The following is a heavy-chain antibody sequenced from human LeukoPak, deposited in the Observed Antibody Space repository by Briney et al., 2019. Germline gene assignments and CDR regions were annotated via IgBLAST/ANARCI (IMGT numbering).Heavy chain of an antibody. CDR3: ARVFQVATMDY. CDR1: GYAFTRNA. J-gene: IGHJ4*02. CDR2: INTNTGSP. D-gene: IGHD5-12*01. V-gene: IGHV7-4-1*02. Sequence: ASVNVSCKASGYAFTRNALSWVRQAPGQGLEWMGWINTNTGSPTYAQGFTGRFVFSLDTSVSTAYLQISSLKAEDTAVYYCARVFQVATMDYWGQGTLVTVSS.